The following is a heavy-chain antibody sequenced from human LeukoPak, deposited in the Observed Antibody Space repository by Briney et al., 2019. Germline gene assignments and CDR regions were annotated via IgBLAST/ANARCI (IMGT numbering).Heavy chain of an antibody. CDR1: GGSLSSYY. J-gene: IGHJ4*02. D-gene: IGHD1/OR15-1a*01. V-gene: IGHV4-4*07. Sequence: PSETLSLTCSVSGGSLSSYYWSWIRQPAGKGLEWVGRIHTSGTTDYNASLKSGRIMSVETCKNQFSLKLTSVTAADTALYYCARSEPRNTWSHFDSGGQGTLGTV. CDR3: ARSEPRNTWSHFDS. CDR2: IHTSGTT.